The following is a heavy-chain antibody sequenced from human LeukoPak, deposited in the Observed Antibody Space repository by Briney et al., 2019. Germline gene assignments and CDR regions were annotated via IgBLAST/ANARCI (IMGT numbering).Heavy chain of an antibody. CDR1: GFTFSNYW. J-gene: IGHJ4*02. Sequence: GGSLRLSCAASGFTFSNYWMTWVRQAPGKGLEWVANIEPDGSVGYYVDSVRGRFIISRDNAGNSLYLQMNSLRVEDTAVYYCTQNLVAAAGDHWGQGTLLIVSS. CDR3: TQNLVAAAGDH. V-gene: IGHV3-7*01. CDR2: IEPDGSVG. D-gene: IGHD6-13*01.